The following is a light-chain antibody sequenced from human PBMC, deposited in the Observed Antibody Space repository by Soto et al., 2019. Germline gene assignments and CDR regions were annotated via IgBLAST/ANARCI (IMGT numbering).Light chain of an antibody. J-gene: IGKJ5*01. CDR1: QSVSNY. CDR2: ETS. CDR3: QQGYNWRDT. V-gene: IGKV3-11*01. Sequence: EIVMTQSPATLSLSPGERATLSCRASQSVSNYLSWYQQKPGQAPRLLMYETSRRAPGIPARFSGSGSGTDFTLTISSLEPEDFAVYYCQQGYNWRDTFGQGTLLDI.